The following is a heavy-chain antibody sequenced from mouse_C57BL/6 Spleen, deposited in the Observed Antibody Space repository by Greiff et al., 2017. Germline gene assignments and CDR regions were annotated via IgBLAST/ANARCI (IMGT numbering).Heavy chain of an antibody. D-gene: IGHD2-1*01. CDR3: ARQGHCGILYYFDY. Sequence: EVQLQQSGPELVKPGASVKISCKASGYSFTGYYMNWVKQSPEKSLEWIGEINPSTGGTTYNQKFKAKATLTVDKSSSTAYMQLKSLTSVDSAVYYGARQGHCGILYYFDYWGQGTTLTVSS. CDR1: GYSFTGYY. CDR2: INPSTGGT. J-gene: IGHJ2*01. V-gene: IGHV1-42*01.